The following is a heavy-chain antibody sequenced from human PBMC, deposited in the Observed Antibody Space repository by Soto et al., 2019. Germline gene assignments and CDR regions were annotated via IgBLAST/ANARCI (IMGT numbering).Heavy chain of an antibody. CDR1: GYTFTSYD. CDR3: ARNGCSGGSCYYYYYYMDV. D-gene: IGHD2-15*01. V-gene: IGHV1-8*01. J-gene: IGHJ6*03. CDR2: MHPNSGNT. Sequence: QVQLVQSGAEVKKPGASVKVSCKASGYTFTSYDINWVRQATGQGLEWMGWMHPNSGNTGYAQKFQGRVTMTRNTSIRTAYMELSSLRSEDTAVYYCARNGCSGGSCYYYYYYMDVWGKGTTVTVSS.